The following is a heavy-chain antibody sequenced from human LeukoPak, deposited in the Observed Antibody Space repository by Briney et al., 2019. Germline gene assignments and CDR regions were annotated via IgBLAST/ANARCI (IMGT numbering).Heavy chain of an antibody. D-gene: IGHD7-27*01. CDR2: IRYDGSNK. J-gene: IGHJ4*02. CDR1: GFTFSSYG. CDR3: AKDRGLTGDLRGFDY. V-gene: IGHV3-30*02. Sequence: PGGSLRLSCAASGFTFSSYGMHWVRQAPGKGLEWVAFIRYDGSNKYCADSVKGRFTISRDNSKNTLYLQMNSLRAEDTAVNYCAKDRGLTGDLRGFDYWGQGTLVTVSS.